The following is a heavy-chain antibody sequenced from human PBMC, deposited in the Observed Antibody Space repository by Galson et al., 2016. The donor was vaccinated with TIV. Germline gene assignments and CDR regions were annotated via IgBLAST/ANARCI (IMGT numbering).Heavy chain of an antibody. CDR1: GFPFSSFG. Sequence: SLRLSCAASGFPFSSFGMHWVRQSPGKGPEWVALIRYDGSRTYYADSVKGRFPISRDDSKNTLYLQMNGLRRDDSAVYSCATGVVAHSYYFYGMNVWGQGTTVIVSS. J-gene: IGHJ6*02. CDR2: IRYDGSRT. CDR3: ATGVVAHSYYFYGMNV. D-gene: IGHD2-15*01. V-gene: IGHV3-30*02.